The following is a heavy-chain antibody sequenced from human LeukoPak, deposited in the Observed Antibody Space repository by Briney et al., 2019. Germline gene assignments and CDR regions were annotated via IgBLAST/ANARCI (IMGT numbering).Heavy chain of an antibody. CDR3: AIQPWGSGNNWYFDL. J-gene: IGHJ2*01. CDR2: ISPNSGGT. CDR1: GYTFSGFY. V-gene: IGHV1-2*02. D-gene: IGHD7-27*01. Sequence: ASVRVSCRPSGYTFSGFYIHWVRQAPGQGLEWMGWISPNSGGTDYAQRFQGRVTMTRDTSISTAYMELSSLRSDDTAVYYCAIQPWGSGNNWYFDLWGRGTLVTVSS.